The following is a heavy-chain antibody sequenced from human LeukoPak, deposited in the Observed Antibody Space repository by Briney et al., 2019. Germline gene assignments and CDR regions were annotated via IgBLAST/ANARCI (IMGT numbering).Heavy chain of an antibody. J-gene: IGHJ4*02. CDR3: VGAAADTTPRP. D-gene: IGHD6-13*01. V-gene: IGHV3-74*01. CDR2: VSNDGSCT. CDR1: GFTLSNYW. Sequence: GGSLKLSCAASGFTLSNYWMHWVRQGPGKGLVWFSRVSNDGSCTAYADSVRGRFTISRDNAKNTLYLQMNSLRAEDTAVYYCVGAAADTTPRPWGQGTLVTVSS.